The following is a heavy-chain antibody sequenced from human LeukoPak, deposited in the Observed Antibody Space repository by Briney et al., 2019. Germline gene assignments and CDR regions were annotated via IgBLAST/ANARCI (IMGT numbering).Heavy chain of an antibody. Sequence: ASVKVSCKASGGTFISYAMSWVGQAPGQGGEWMGGIIPIFGTANYAQKFQGRVTITADESTSTAYMELSSLRSEDTAVYYCARGSSAGYYYGMDVWGKGTPVTVSS. J-gene: IGHJ6*04. CDR3: ARGSSAGYYYGMDV. V-gene: IGHV1-69*13. CDR2: IIPIFGTA. CDR1: GGTFISYA. D-gene: IGHD2-15*01.